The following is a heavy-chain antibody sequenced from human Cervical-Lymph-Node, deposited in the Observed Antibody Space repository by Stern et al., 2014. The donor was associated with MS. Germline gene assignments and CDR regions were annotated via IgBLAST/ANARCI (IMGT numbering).Heavy chain of an antibody. Sequence: QVQLVQSGAEVKKPGSSVKVSCTTSGGTFRSYVISWVRQAPGQGLEWMGGISSIFDKTNYAQKFRGRVTITADESTSTAYMELSSLRSDDTAIYYCATERGNNYGFGYWGQGTLVTVSS. CDR3: ATERGNNYGFGY. CDR2: ISSIFDKT. J-gene: IGHJ4*02. D-gene: IGHD5-18*01. CDR1: GGTFRSYV. V-gene: IGHV1-69*01.